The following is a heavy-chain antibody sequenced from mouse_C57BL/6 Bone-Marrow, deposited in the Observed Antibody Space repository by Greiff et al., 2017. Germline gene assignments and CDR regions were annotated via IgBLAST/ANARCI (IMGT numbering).Heavy chain of an antibody. CDR2: ISDGGSYT. Sequence: EVQLQESGGGLVKPGGSLKLSCAASGFTFSSYAMSWVRQTPEKRLEWVATISDGGSYTYYPDNVKGRFTISRDNAKNNLYLQMSHLKSEDTAMYYCAGGYDLFAYWGQGTLVTVSA. CDR3: AGGYDLFAY. V-gene: IGHV5-4*01. D-gene: IGHD2-12*01. CDR1: GFTFSSYA. J-gene: IGHJ3*01.